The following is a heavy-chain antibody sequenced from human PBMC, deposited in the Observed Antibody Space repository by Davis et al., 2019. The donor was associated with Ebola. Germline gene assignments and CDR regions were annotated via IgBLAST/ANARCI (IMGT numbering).Heavy chain of an antibody. CDR1: GFTFSSYS. J-gene: IGHJ4*02. Sequence: GESLKISCAASGFTFSSYSMNWVRQAPGKGLEWVSSISSSSSYIYYADSVKGRFTISRDNAKNSLYLQMNSLRAEDTAVYYCAREGYSGILLGYWGQGTLVTVSS. CDR3: AREGYSGILLGY. D-gene: IGHD1-26*01. CDR2: ISSSSSYI. V-gene: IGHV3-21*01.